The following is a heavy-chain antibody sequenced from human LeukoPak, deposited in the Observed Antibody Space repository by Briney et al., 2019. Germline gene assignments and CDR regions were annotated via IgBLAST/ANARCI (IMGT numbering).Heavy chain of an antibody. CDR1: GDSIRNYY. CDR2: IYTSGRT. D-gene: IGHD3-10*01. Sequence: SETLSLTCTLSGDSIRNYYWSWIRQSAGKGMEWIGRIYTSGRTNYDPSLKSRVSMSIDTSKDQFSLKLRSVTAADTAVYYCARDRRLGDTMVRGVLDYWGQGTLVTVSS. J-gene: IGHJ4*02. V-gene: IGHV4-4*07. CDR3: ARDRRLGDTMVRGVLDY.